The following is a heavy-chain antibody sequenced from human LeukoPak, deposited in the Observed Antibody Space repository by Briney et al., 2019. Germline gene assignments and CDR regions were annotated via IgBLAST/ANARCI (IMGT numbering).Heavy chain of an antibody. D-gene: IGHD6-25*01. J-gene: IGHJ4*02. CDR3: ARVRVPHSSGWTGGIDY. Sequence: SSETLSLTCTVSGGSISSGNYDWSWIRQPAGKGLEWIGRMHTSGSIDYNPSLQSRVTISVDTSKNQFSLNLISLTAADTAVYYCARVRVPHSSGWTGGIDYWGQGTLVTVSS. V-gene: IGHV4-61*02. CDR2: MHTSGSI. CDR1: GGSISSGNYD.